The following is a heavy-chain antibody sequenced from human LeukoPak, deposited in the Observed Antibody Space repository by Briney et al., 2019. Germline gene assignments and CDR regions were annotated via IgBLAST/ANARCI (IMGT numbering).Heavy chain of an antibody. J-gene: IGHJ4*02. Sequence: SETLSLTCAVSGVSISSSEWWIWVRQPPGQGLEWTGEIHRAGRTRYNPSLKSRVTMSMDYSKNQFSLNVSSVTAADTAIYYCGKADIYFNPIDYWGPGSLVTVSS. D-gene: IGHD3-9*01. V-gene: IGHV4-4*02. CDR2: IHRAGRT. CDR1: GVSISSSEW. CDR3: GKADIYFNPIDY.